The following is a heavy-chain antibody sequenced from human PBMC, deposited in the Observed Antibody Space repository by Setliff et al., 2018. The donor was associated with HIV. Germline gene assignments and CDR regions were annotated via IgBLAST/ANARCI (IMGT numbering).Heavy chain of an antibody. V-gene: IGHV1-2*02. J-gene: IGHJ4*02. CDR3: AREAPEDYFDN. Sequence: ASVKVSCKTFGYRFTDFYVNWVRQAPGQGLEWMGWINPKSGATKNAQKFQGRVTMTRDTSISTVYMELSRLRSDDTAVYYCAREAPEDYFDNWGQGTLVTVSS. CDR1: GYRFTDFY. CDR2: INPKSGAT.